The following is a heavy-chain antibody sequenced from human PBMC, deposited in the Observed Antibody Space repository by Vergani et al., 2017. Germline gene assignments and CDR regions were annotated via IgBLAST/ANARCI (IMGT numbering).Heavy chain of an antibody. CDR3: ARVEAAAGYYYYYGMDV. CDR2: IIPILGIA. J-gene: IGHJ6*02. D-gene: IGHD6-13*01. CDR1: GGTFSSYA. V-gene: IGHV1-69*04. Sequence: QVQLVQSGAEVKKPGSSVKVSCKASGGTFSSYAISWVRQAPGQGLEWMGRIIPILGIANYAQKFQGRVTITADKSTSTAYMELSSLRSEDTAVYYWARVEAAAGYYYYYGMDVWGQGTTVTVSS.